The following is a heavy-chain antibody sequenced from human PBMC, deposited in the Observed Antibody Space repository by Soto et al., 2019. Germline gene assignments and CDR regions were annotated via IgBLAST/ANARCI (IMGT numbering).Heavy chain of an antibody. Sequence: ASVKVSCKASGYTFTSYAMHWVRQAPGQRLEWMGWINAGNGNTKYSQKFQGRVTITRDTSASTAYMELSSLRSEDTAVYYCARVRDIVATISGAMAFDYWGQGTLVTVSS. J-gene: IGHJ4*02. V-gene: IGHV1-3*01. D-gene: IGHD5-12*01. CDR2: INAGNGNT. CDR3: ARVRDIVATISGAMAFDY. CDR1: GYTFTSYA.